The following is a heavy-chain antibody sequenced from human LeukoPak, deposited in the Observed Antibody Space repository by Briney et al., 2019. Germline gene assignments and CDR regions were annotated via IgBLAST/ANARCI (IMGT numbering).Heavy chain of an antibody. V-gene: IGHV3-21*01. CDR2: ISSSSSYI. CDR1: GFTFSSYS. D-gene: IGHD3-22*01. CDR3: ARDPPTHYYDSSGYCDY. J-gene: IGHJ4*02. Sequence: PGGSLRLSCAASGFTFSSYSMNWVRQAPGKGLEWVSSISSSSSYIYYADSVKGGFTISRDNAKNSLYLQMNSLRAEDTAVYYCARDPPTHYYDSSGYCDYWGQGTLVTVSS.